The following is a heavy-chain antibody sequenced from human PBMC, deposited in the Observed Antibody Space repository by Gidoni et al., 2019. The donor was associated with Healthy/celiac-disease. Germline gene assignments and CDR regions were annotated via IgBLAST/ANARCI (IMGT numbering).Heavy chain of an antibody. CDR3: ARDGAGCSSTSCYPFYYYYYGMDV. J-gene: IGHJ6*02. CDR1: GLTFSSYG. D-gene: IGHD2-2*01. Sequence: EVQLVESGGGLVQPGGSLRLSCAASGLTFSSYGMRWVRQAPGKGLEWVANIKQDGSEKYYVDSVKGRFTISRDNAKNSLYLQMNSLRAEDTAVYYCARDGAGCSSTSCYPFYYYYYGMDVWGQGTTVTVSS. V-gene: IGHV3-7*03. CDR2: IKQDGSEK.